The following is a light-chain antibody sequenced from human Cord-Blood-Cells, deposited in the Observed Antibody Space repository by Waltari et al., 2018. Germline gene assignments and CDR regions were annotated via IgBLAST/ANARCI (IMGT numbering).Light chain of an antibody. CDR2: AAS. V-gene: IGKV1-39*01. J-gene: IGKJ3*01. CDR3: QQSYSTLFT. CDR1: HSISSY. Sequence: DIQITHCLSSLYASVGDRVTITCVASHSISSYLNWYQQKPGKAPRLLIYAASNLQSGVPSRFSGSGSGTDFTLTISSLQPEDFATYYCQQSYSTLFTFGPGTKVDIK.